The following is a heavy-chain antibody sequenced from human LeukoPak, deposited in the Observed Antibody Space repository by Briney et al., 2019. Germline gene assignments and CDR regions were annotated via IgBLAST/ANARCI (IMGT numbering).Heavy chain of an antibody. Sequence: GGSLRLSCAASGFTFSSYDMHWVRHATGKGLEWVSAIGTAGDTYYPGSVKGRFTISRENAKNSLYLQMNSLRAGDTAVYYCARGGSGWYKDPNGPFDYWGQGTLVTASS. D-gene: IGHD6-19*01. V-gene: IGHV3-13*01. CDR1: GFTFSSYD. J-gene: IGHJ4*02. CDR2: IGTAGDT. CDR3: ARGGSGWYKDPNGPFDY.